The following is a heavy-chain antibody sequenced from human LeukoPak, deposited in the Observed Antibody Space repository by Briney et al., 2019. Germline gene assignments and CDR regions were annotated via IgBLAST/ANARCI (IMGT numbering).Heavy chain of an antibody. CDR2: ISSSSSYI. D-gene: IGHD6-19*01. Sequence: GGSLRLSCAASGFTFSSYSMNWVRQAPGKGLEWVSSISSSSSYIYYADSVKGRFTVSRDNAKNSLYLQMNSLRAEDTAVYYCARDIAVADKYYYYGMDVRGQGTTVTVSS. J-gene: IGHJ6*02. CDR1: GFTFSSYS. CDR3: ARDIAVADKYYYYGMDV. V-gene: IGHV3-21*01.